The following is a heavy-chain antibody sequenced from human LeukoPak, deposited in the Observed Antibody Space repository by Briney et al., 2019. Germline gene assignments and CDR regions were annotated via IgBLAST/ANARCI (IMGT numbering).Heavy chain of an antibody. V-gene: IGHV4-38-2*02. J-gene: IGHJ4*02. Sequence: PSETLSLTCTVSPYFISDGAFWGWIRQPPGKGLEWVANVNHRGITFYNPSLESRVAISVDTSKNQFFLRVTSVTAADTAIYYCVRDPSEAADFFFDSWGQGTLVTVSS. CDR1: PYFISDGAF. CDR3: VRDPSEAADFFFDS. CDR2: VNHRGIT. D-gene: IGHD2-21*02.